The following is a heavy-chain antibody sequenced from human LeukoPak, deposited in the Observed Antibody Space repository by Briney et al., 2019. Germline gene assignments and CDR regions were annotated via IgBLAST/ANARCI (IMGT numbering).Heavy chain of an antibody. CDR2: IYYSGST. Sequence: SETLSLTCTVSGGSISSSSYYWGWIRQPPGKGLEWIGSIYYSGSTYYNPSLKSRVTISVDTSKNQFSLKLSSVTAADTAVYYCARMEVEVSTSLAYYFDYWGQGTLVTVSS. J-gene: IGHJ4*02. V-gene: IGHV4-39*07. CDR1: GGSISSSSYY. D-gene: IGHD2-2*01. CDR3: ARMEVEVSTSLAYYFDY.